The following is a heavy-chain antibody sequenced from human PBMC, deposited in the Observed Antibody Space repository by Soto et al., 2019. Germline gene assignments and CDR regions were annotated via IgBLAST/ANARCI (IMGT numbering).Heavy chain of an antibody. D-gene: IGHD3-10*01. V-gene: IGHV2-5*02. CDR1: GCSLSTSGEA. CDR3: AHYVSASPAGWFDP. CDR2: IYWDDDN. J-gene: IGHJ5*02. Sequence: HITLKESGPALVKPTQTLTLTWTFSGCSLSTSGEAVGWIRQPPGEALEWLALIYWDDDNRYNPTLKTRLTITKDTSKNQVVLTLTNMDPVDTATYYCAHYVSASPAGWFDPWGQGILVTVSS.